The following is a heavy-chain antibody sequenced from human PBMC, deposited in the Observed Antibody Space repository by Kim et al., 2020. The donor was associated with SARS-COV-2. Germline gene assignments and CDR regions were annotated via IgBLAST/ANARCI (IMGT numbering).Heavy chain of an antibody. V-gene: IGHV4-34*01. CDR2: INHSGST. J-gene: IGHJ3*02. Sequence: SETLSLTCAVYGGSFSGYSWSWIRQPPGKGLEWIGEINHSGSTNYNPSLKSRVTISVDTSKNQFSLKLSTVTAADTAVYYCASAYYDFWSGHDAFDIWGQGTMVTVSS. CDR3: ASAYYDFWSGHDAFDI. CDR1: GGSFSGYS. D-gene: IGHD3-3*01.